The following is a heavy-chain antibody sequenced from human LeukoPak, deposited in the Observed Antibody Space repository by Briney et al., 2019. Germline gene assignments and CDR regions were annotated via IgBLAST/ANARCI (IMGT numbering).Heavy chain of an antibody. CDR1: GFTFSSYG. V-gene: IGHV3-30*02. CDR2: IRYDGSNK. J-gene: IGHJ3*02. D-gene: IGHD2-15*01. Sequence: GGSLRLSCAASGFTFSSYGMHWVRRAPGRGLEWVAFIRYDGSNKYYAYSVNGRFTISRDKSKNPVYLQMDRLKAEDTAVYYCASEVIGVVVAGPPHAFDIWGQGTMVTVSS. CDR3: ASEVIGVVVAGPPHAFDI.